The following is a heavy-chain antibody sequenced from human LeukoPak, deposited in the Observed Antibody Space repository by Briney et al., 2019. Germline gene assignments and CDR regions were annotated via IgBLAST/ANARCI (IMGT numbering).Heavy chain of an antibody. CDR1: GYTFTGYY. J-gene: IGHJ4*02. V-gene: IGHV1-2*02. D-gene: IGHD3-3*01. CDR2: INPNSGGT. Sequence: GASVKVSCRASGYTFTGYYMHWVRQAPGQGLEWMGWINPNSGGTNYAQKFQGRVTMTRDTSISTAYMELSRLRSDDTTVYYCARGFRSIFGVVFDYWGQGTLVTVSS. CDR3: ARGFRSIFGVVFDY.